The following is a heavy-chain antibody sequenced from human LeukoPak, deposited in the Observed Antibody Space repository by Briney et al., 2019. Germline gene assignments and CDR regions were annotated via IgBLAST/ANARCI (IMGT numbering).Heavy chain of an antibody. CDR1: GGSISSGDYY. D-gene: IGHD2-2*02. CDR3: ARGPYCSSTSCYTRRFDY. V-gene: IGHV4-30-4*01. Sequence: SETLSLTCTVSGGSISSGDYYWSWIRQPPGKGLEWIGYIYYSGSTNYNPSLKSRVTISVDTSKNQFSLKLSSVTAADTAVYYCARGPYCSSTSCYTRRFDYWGQGTLVTVSS. CDR2: IYYSGST. J-gene: IGHJ4*02.